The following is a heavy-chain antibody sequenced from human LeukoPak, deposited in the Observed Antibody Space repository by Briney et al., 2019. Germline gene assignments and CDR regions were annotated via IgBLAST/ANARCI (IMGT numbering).Heavy chain of an antibody. D-gene: IGHD5-12*01. Sequence: GGSLRLSCAASGFSVSSNYMNWVRQAPGKGLEWVSIIYSGGATYYADSVKGRFTISRDNSKNTLYLQMNSLRAEDTAVYYCARSPGGLRFFDHWGQGTLVTVSS. V-gene: IGHV3-53*01. CDR3: ARSPGGLRFFDH. CDR1: GFSVSSNY. CDR2: IYSGGAT. J-gene: IGHJ4*02.